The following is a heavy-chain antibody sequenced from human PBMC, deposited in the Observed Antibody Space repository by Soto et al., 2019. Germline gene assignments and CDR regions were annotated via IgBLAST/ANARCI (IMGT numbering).Heavy chain of an antibody. V-gene: IGHV3-15*01. CDR3: NTCSRGQCYGRMDA. CDR2: IKSNPDGGTP. Sequence: EVQLVESGGGLVKPGGSLRLSCAASGFTFTNAWMSWVRQAPGKGLEWVGRIKSNPDGGTPDYAAPVNGRFTISRADSTNTLYLQMNSLENEDTAVYYCNTCSRGQCYGRMDAWGKGNAVTVST. D-gene: IGHD2-15*01. J-gene: IGHJ6*04. CDR1: GFTFTNAW.